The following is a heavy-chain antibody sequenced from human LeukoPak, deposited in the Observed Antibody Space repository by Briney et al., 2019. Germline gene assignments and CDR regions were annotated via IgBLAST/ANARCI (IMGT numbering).Heavy chain of an antibody. J-gene: IGHJ3*02. V-gene: IGHV3-7*01. CDR1: GFTFSSYW. CDR3: ARVAWYYDILTGYYPYDAFDI. D-gene: IGHD3-9*01. CDR2: IKQDGSEK. Sequence: GGSLRLSCAASGFTFSSYWMSWVRQAPGKGLEWVANIKQDGSEKYYVDSVKGRFTISRDNVKNSLYLQMNSLRAEDTAVYYCARVAWYYDILTGYYPYDAFDIWGQGTMVTVSS.